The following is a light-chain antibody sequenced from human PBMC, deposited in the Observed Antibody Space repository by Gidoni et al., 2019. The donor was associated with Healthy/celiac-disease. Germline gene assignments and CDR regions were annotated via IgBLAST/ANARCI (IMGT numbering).Light chain of an antibody. Sequence: DIQTTQSPSSLSASVGDRVTITCRASQSISSYLNWYQQKPGKAPKLLIYAASSLQSGVPSRFSGSGSGTDFTLNISSLQPEDFATYYCKQSYSTPHTFXGXTKVEIK. CDR3: KQSYSTPHT. V-gene: IGKV1-39*01. J-gene: IGKJ4*01. CDR1: QSISSY. CDR2: AAS.